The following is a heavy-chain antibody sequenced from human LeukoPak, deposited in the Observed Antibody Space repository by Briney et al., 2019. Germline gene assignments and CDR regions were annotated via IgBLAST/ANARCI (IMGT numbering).Heavy chain of an antibody. CDR3: ATYYYASGNYDSAIYH. Sequence: PGGSLRLSCAASGFTFNRYGMHWVRQAPGKGLEWVAFIRYDSSNKKFAKSVKGRFSISKDNSKNTVDLQMDGLRREDSALYFCATYYYASGNYDSAIYHWGQGTLVTVSS. J-gene: IGHJ4*02. CDR1: GFTFNRYG. CDR2: IRYDSSNK. D-gene: IGHD3-10*01. V-gene: IGHV3-30*02.